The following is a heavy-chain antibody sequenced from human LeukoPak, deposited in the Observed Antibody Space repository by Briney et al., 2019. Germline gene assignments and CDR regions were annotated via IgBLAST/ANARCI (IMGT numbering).Heavy chain of an antibody. J-gene: IGHJ4*02. Sequence: ASVKVSCKASGYTFTGYYMHWVRQAPGQGLEWMGRINPNSGGTNYAQKFQGRVTMTRDTSISTAYMELSRLRSDDTAVYYCARDLNPDYGDYVYWGQGTLVTVSS. CDR1: GYTFTGYY. CDR3: ARDLNPDYGDYVY. D-gene: IGHD4-17*01. V-gene: IGHV1-2*06. CDR2: INPNSGGT.